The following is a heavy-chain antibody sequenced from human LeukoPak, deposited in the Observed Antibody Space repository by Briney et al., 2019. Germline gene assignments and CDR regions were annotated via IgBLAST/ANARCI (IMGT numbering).Heavy chain of an antibody. CDR3: ARGHGSSWYNY. CDR1: GGSFSGYY. CDR2: INHSGST. D-gene: IGHD6-13*01. J-gene: IGHJ4*02. V-gene: IGHV4-34*01. Sequence: PSETLSLTCAVSGGSFSGYYWSWIRQPPGKGLEWIGEINHSGSTNYNPSLKSRVTISVDTSKNQFSLKLSSVTAADTAVYYCARGHGSSWYNYWGQGTLVTVSS.